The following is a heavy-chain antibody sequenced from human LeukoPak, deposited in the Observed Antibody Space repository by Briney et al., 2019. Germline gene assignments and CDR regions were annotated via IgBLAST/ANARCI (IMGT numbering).Heavy chain of an antibody. V-gene: IGHV4-34*01. J-gene: IGHJ4*02. Sequence: SETLSLTCSVSGESFTGYYWSWIRQPPGKGLEWIGEINHSGTTNYNPSLKSRVTVSVDTSNNQFSLKLSSVTAADTAVYYCARDRARNEYCSSTSCYVWYFDYWGQGTLVTVSS. D-gene: IGHD2-2*01. CDR2: INHSGTT. CDR3: ARDRARNEYCSSTSCYVWYFDY. CDR1: GESFTGYY.